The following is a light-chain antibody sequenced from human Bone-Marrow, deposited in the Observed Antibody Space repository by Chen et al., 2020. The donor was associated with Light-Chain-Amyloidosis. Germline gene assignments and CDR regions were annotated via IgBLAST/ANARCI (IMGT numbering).Light chain of an antibody. J-gene: IGLJ3*02. CDR3: QSYQGSSQGV. Sequence: NFMLTQPHSVSAYPGKTVSISCTRSSGSIATNYVQWYQQRPGSSPTTVIYEDDQRPSGVPDRFSGSIDRSSNSASLTISGLKTEDEADYYCQSYQGSSQGVFGGGTKLTFL. CDR1: SGSIATNY. V-gene: IGLV6-57*01. CDR2: EDD.